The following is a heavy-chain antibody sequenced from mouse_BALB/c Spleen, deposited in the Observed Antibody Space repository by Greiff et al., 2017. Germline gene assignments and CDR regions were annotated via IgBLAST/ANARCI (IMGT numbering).Heavy chain of an antibody. V-gene: IGHV5-4*02. J-gene: IGHJ4*01. CDR2: ISDGGSYT. Sequence: EVKLMESGGGLVKPGGSLKLSCAASGFTFSDYYMYWVRQTPEKRLEWVATISDGGSYTYYPDSVKGRFTISRDNAKNNLYLQMSSLKSEDTAMYYCARAFTTGMDYWGQGTSVTVSS. D-gene: IGHD1-1*01. CDR3: ARAFTTGMDY. CDR1: GFTFSDYY.